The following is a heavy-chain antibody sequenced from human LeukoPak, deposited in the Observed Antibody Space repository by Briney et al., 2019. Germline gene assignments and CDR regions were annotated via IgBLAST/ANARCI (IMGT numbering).Heavy chain of an antibody. CDR3: ARDYVVTRYYFDY. D-gene: IGHD4-23*01. CDR2: INPNSGGT. J-gene: IGHJ4*02. Sequence: ASVKVSCKASGYTFTGYYMHWVRQAPGQGLEWMGWINPNSGGTNYAQKFQGRVTMTRDTSISTAYMELSRLRSDDTAVYYCARDYVVTRYYFDYWGQGTLVTVSS. CDR1: GYTFTGYY. V-gene: IGHV1-2*02.